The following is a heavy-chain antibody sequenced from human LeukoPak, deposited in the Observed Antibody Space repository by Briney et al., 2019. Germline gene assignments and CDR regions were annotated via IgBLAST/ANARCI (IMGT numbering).Heavy chain of an antibody. Sequence: PGGSLRLSCAASGFSFSNYLMSWVRQAPVKGLEWVPTIRGNGGGTYYADSVKGRFTISRDNSKNTLYLQMNSLRAEDTALYYCARRLCSGGSCSSFDYWGQGTLVTVSS. D-gene: IGHD2-15*01. J-gene: IGHJ4*02. CDR3: ARRLCSGGSCSSFDY. V-gene: IGHV3-23*01. CDR2: IRGNGGGT. CDR1: GFSFSNYL.